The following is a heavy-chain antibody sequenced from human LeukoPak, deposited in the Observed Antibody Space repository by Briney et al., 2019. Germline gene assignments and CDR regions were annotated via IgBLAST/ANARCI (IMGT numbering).Heavy chain of an antibody. CDR2: IYPGDSQT. CDR1: GYTFSNNW. CDR3: ARLSAGSHFHLDS. Sequence: GESLKISCKGSGYTFSNNWIGWVRQMPGKGLEWVGIIYPGDSQTRYSPSFQGQVTISADKSISTAYLQWSSLKTSDVAMYYCARLSAGSHFHLDSWSQGTLVTVSS. V-gene: IGHV5-51*01. D-gene: IGHD1-26*01. J-gene: IGHJ4*02.